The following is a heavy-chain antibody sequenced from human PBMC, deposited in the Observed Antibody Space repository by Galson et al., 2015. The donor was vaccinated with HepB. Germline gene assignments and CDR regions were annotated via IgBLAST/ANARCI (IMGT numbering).Heavy chain of an antibody. D-gene: IGHD3-22*01. CDR1: GFTFSSYA. CDR2: ISGSGGST. CDR3: AKGHYYDSSGYTNWYFDL. J-gene: IGHJ2*01. Sequence: SLRLSCAASGFTFSSYAMSWVRQAPGKGLEWVSAISGSGGSTYYADSVKGRFTISRDNSKNTLYLQMNSLRAEDTAVYYCAKGHYYDSSGYTNWYFDLWGRGTLVTVSS. V-gene: IGHV3-23*01.